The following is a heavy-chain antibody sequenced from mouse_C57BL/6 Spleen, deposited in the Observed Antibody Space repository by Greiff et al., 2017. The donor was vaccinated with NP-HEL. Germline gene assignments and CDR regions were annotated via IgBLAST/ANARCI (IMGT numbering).Heavy chain of an antibody. Sequence: EVKLVESGPVLVKPGASVKMSCKASGYTFTDYYMNWVKQSHGKSLEWIGVINPYNGGTSYNQKFKGKATLTADKSSSTAYMQLSSLTYEDSAVYYCARRETGPFDYWGQGTTLTVSS. CDR1: GYTFTDYY. J-gene: IGHJ2*01. V-gene: IGHV1-19*01. CDR2: INPYNGGT. CDR3: ARRETGPFDY. D-gene: IGHD4-1*01.